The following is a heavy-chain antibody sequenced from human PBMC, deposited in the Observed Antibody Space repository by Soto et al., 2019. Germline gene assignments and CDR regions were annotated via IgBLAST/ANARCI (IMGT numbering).Heavy chain of an antibody. CDR3: ATDTTTIFFNVFDI. Sequence: QAHLVQSGAAVKEPGASVKVSCRASGYTFTTHAIHWVRQAPGQRLEWLGWLNAGDGNTKYSQRFQVRITFTRDTAATTAYMELSSLTSEDTAVYYCATDTTTIFFNVFDIWGQGTMVAVSS. J-gene: IGHJ3*02. CDR1: GYTFTTHA. V-gene: IGHV1-3*01. CDR2: LNAGDGNT. D-gene: IGHD1-1*01.